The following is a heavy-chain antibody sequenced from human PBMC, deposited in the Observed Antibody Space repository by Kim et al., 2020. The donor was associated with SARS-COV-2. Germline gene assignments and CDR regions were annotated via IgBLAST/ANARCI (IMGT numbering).Heavy chain of an antibody. J-gene: IGHJ6*02. CDR3: ARYDSSGYYYGGMDV. D-gene: IGHD3-22*01. CDR1: GFTFSSYE. CDR2: ISSSGSTI. V-gene: IGHV3-48*03. Sequence: GGSLRLSCAASGFTFSSYEMNWVRQAPGKGLEWVSYISSSGSTIYYADSVKGRFTISRDNAKNSLYLQMNSLRAEDTAVYYCARYDSSGYYYGGMDVWGQGTTVTVSS.